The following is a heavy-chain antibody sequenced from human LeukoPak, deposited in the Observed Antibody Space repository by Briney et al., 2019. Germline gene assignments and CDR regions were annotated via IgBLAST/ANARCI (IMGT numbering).Heavy chain of an antibody. CDR2: IIPIFGTA. J-gene: IGHJ4*02. CDR1: GGTFISYA. Sequence: SVTVSFKASGGTFISYAISWVRQAPGQGRDGMGGIIPIFGTANYAQKFQGRVTITTDESTNTAYMELSSLRSEDTAVYYCARSKDYYDSSGVFDYWGQGTLVTVSS. CDR3: ARSKDYYDSSGVFDY. D-gene: IGHD3-22*01. V-gene: IGHV1-69*05.